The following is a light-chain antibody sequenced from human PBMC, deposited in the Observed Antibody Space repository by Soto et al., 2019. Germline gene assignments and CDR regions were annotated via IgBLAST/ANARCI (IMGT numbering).Light chain of an antibody. CDR2: AAS. V-gene: IGKV1-9*01. Sequence: DIQLTQSPSFLSASVGDRVTITCRASQGISRYLAWYQQKPGKAPNLLIYAASTLQSGVPSRFSGSGSGTDFTLTISSLQPEDFATYYCQQLYTYPVTFGQGTRLEIK. CDR3: QQLYTYPVT. J-gene: IGKJ5*01. CDR1: QGISRY.